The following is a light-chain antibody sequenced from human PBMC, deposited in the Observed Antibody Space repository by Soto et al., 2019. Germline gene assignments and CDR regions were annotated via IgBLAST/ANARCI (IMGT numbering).Light chain of an antibody. CDR2: EVN. Sequence: QSVLAQPASVSGSPGQSITISCTGTSTDVGGCNYVSWYQHHPGKAPKLMIYEVNNRPSGVSNRFSGSKSGNTASLTISGLQTEDEADYYCSSYTSSSTLPYVFGTGTKVTVL. J-gene: IGLJ1*01. CDR3: SSYTSSSTLPYV. V-gene: IGLV2-14*01. CDR1: STDVGGCNY.